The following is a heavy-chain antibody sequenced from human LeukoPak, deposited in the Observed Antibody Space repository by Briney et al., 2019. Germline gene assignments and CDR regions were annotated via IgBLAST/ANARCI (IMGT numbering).Heavy chain of an antibody. J-gene: IGHJ6*03. CDR2: IYYSGST. V-gene: IGHV4-59*12. Sequence: SETLSLTCTVSGGSISNYYWSWIRQPPGKGLEWIGYIYYSGSTNYNPSFKSRVTISVDTSKNQFSLKLSSVTAADTAVYYCARALRQWLVRPYYYYMDVWGKGTTVTVSS. CDR3: ARALRQWLVRPYYYYMDV. D-gene: IGHD6-19*01. CDR1: GGSISNYY.